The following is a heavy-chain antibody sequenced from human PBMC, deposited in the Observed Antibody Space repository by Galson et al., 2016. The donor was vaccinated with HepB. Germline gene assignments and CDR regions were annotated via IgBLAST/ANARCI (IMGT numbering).Heavy chain of an antibody. D-gene: IGHD6-19*01. CDR2: IYYSGTT. CDR3: ARAYSSGWTGNYYGMDV. J-gene: IGHJ6*04. CDR1: GGSISSSSYY. V-gene: IGHV4-39*01. Sequence: SETLSLTCIVSGGSISSSSYYWGWVRQPPGKGLEWIGSIYYSGTTYYNPSLKSRVTISVDTSKNQFSLKLSSVTAADTAAYYCARAYSSGWTGNYYGMDVWGKGTTVTVSS.